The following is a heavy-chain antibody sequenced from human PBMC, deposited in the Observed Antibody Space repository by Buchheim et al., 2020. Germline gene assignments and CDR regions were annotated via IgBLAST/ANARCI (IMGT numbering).Heavy chain of an antibody. V-gene: IGHV4-31*03. CDR3: ARLDCTNGVCYWGFDY. CDR2: TYYTGST. CDR1: GGSINSDDYY. J-gene: IGHJ4*02. Sequence: QAQLQESGPGLVKPSQTLSLTCTVSGGSINSDDYYWSWIRQHPGKGLEWIGYTYYTGSTYYNPSLKSRVTISVDTSKQQSSLNLTSVTAADTAGYYCARLDCTNGVCYWGFDYWGQGTL. D-gene: IGHD2-8*01.